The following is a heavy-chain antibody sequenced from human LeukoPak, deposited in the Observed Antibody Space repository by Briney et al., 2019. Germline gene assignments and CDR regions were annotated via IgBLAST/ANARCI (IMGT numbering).Heavy chain of an antibody. D-gene: IGHD3-10*01. Sequence: TGGSLRLSCAASGFTFSSYSMNWVRQAPGKGLEWVSAISGSGGSTYYADSVKGRFTISRDNSKNTLYLQMNSLRAEDTAVYYCARGPMVRTNLFDYWGQGTLVTVSS. CDR3: ARGPMVRTNLFDY. J-gene: IGHJ4*02. V-gene: IGHV3-23*01. CDR1: GFTFSSYS. CDR2: ISGSGGST.